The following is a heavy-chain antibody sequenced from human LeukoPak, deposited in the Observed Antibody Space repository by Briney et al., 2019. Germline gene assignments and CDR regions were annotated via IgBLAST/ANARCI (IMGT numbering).Heavy chain of an antibody. J-gene: IGHJ4*02. CDR1: GFTFSSYG. V-gene: IGHV3-21*01. CDR3: ARDRPSGLDSSSRFDY. CDR2: ISSSSSYI. Sequence: PGGSLRLSCAASGFTFSSYGMHWVRQAPGKGLEWVSSISSSSSYIYYADSVKGRFTISRDNAKNSLYLQMNSLRAEDTAVYYCARDRPSGLDSSSRFDYWGQGTLVTVSS. D-gene: IGHD6-13*01.